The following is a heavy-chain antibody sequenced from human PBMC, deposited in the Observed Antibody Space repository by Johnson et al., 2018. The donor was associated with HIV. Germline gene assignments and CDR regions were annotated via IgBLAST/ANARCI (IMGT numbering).Heavy chain of an antibody. J-gene: IGHJ3*02. D-gene: IGHD1-26*01. V-gene: IGHV3-7*03. Sequence: VESGGGLVQPGGSLRRSCAASGFTFSSYWMSWVRQAPGKGLEWVANIKQDGSEKYYVDSLKGRFTISRDNAKNSLYLQMNSLRAEDTAVYYCATFGGGSFHAFDIWGQGTMVTVSS. CDR1: GFTFSSYW. CDR2: IKQDGSEK. CDR3: ATFGGGSFHAFDI.